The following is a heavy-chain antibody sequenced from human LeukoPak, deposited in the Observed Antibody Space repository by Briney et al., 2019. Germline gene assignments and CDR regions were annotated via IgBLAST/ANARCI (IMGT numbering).Heavy chain of an antibody. J-gene: IGHJ6*02. Sequence: GRSLRLSCTVSGFTFGDHAMSWVRQAPGKGLEWVGVIRGKTYGGTTEYAASVKGRFIISSDDSTSIAYLQMNSLKTEDRAVYYCTRGPIQLWLYHGMDVWGQGTTVTVSS. D-gene: IGHD5-18*01. V-gene: IGHV3-49*04. CDR1: GFTFGDHA. CDR3: TRGPIQLWLYHGMDV. CDR2: IRGKTYGGTT.